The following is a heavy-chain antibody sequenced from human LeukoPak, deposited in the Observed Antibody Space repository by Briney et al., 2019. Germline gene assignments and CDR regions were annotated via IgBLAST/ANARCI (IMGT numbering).Heavy chain of an antibody. Sequence: TSETLSLTCAVYGGSFSGYYWSWIRQPPGQELEWSREINHSGSTYYNPSLKSRVTISVDTCRNQFSLKLSSVTAADTAVYYWARCISYSSLWFGPWGQGTLVTVAS. J-gene: IGHJ5*02. V-gene: IGHV4-34*01. CDR2: INHSGST. D-gene: IGHD1-26*01. CDR1: GGSFSGYY. CDR3: ARCISYSSLWFGP.